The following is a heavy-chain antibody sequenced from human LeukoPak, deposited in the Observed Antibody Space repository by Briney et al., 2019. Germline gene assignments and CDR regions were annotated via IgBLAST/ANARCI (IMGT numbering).Heavy chain of an antibody. CDR3: ATQTITLVVVISPFDY. CDR1: GFSFSSYA. Sequence: GGSLRISCAASGFSFSSYAMHWVRQAPGKGLEWVALIQDDGAKTNYADSVRGRFTISRDNSRSTVYLQMNSLKPDDTAVYYCATQTITLVVVISPFDYWGQGALVTVSS. CDR2: IQDDGAKT. D-gene: IGHD3-22*01. V-gene: IGHV3-30*02. J-gene: IGHJ4*02.